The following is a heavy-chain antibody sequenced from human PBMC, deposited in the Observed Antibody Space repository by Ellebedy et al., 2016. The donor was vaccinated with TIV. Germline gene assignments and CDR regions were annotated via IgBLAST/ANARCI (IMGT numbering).Heavy chain of an antibody. CDR2: IHYSGST. V-gene: IGHV4-31*03. D-gene: IGHD4-17*01. CDR1: GGSISSSAYY. CDR3: ARGATSVYWFDP. J-gene: IGHJ5*02. Sequence: SETLSLTXTVSGGSISSSAYYWTWIRQHPGKGLEWIGYIHYSGSTYYNPSLKSRVTISLDTSENQFSLKLSSVTAADTAVYYCARGATSVYWFDPWGQGTLVTVSS.